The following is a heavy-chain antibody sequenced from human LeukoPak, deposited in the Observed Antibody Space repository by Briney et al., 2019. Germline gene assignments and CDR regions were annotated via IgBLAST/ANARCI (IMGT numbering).Heavy chain of an antibody. D-gene: IGHD6-19*01. Sequence: PGGSLRLSCAASGFTFSSYAMTWVRQAPGKVLEWVSAISGSGDDTYYADSIKGRFTVSRDNSKNTLYLQMNSLGAEDTAVYYCAKDPYSSGPYNWFDPWGQGTLVTVSS. CDR1: GFTFSSYA. CDR3: AKDPYSSGPYNWFDP. J-gene: IGHJ5*02. CDR2: ISGSGDDT. V-gene: IGHV3-23*01.